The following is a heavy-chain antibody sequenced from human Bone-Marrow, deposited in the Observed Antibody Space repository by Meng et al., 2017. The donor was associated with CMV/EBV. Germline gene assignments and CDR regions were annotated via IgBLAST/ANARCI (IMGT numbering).Heavy chain of an antibody. CDR1: GFTFSSYS. V-gene: IGHV3-21*01. D-gene: IGHD6-19*01. CDR2: IYSSSSYI. CDR3: ARYLYSGWYYVYYYYGMDV. J-gene: IGHJ6*01. Sequence: GESLKISCAASGFTFSSYSMNWVRQTPGKGLEWVSSIYSSSSYIYYTDSVKGRFTISRDNSKNTLYLQMNSLRAEDTAVYYCARYLYSGWYYVYYYYGMDVWGQGTMVTGSS.